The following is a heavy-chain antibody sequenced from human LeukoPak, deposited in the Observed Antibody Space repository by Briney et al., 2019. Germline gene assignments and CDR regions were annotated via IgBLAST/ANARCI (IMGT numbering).Heavy chain of an antibody. V-gene: IGHV3-30*18. CDR2: ISYDGSNK. Sequence: GRPLRLSCAASGFTFSSYGMHWVRQAPGKGLEWVAVISYDGSNKYYADSVKGRFTISRDNSKNTLYLQMNSLRAEDTAVYYCAKLGSGSDPGAFDIWGQGTMVTVSS. J-gene: IGHJ3*02. D-gene: IGHD1-26*01. CDR1: GFTFSSYG. CDR3: AKLGSGSDPGAFDI.